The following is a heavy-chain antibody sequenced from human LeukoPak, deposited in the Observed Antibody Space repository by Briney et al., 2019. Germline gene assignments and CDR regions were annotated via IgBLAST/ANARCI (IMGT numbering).Heavy chain of an antibody. CDR2: IYTSGST. V-gene: IGHV4-4*07. CDR3: ARGYCSSTSCYRRAEYFQH. J-gene: IGHJ1*01. D-gene: IGHD2-2*01. Sequence: SETLSLTCTVSDDSISSYYWSWIRQPAGKGLEWIGRIYTSGSTYYNPSLKGRVTMSVDTSKNQFSLKLSSVTAADTAVYYCARGYCSSTSCYRRAEYFQHWGQGTLVTVSS. CDR1: DDSISSYY.